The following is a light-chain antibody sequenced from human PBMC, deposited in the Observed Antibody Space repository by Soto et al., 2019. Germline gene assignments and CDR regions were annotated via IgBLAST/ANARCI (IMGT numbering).Light chain of an antibody. Sequence: QSALAQPASVSRSPGQSITISCTWTGSDLGGYNYVSWYQHHPGKAPKLIIYEVTNRPSGVSNRFSGSKSGNTASLTISGLQAEDEADYYCISYTSGTSPYVFGTGTKVNVL. CDR1: GSDLGGYNY. V-gene: IGLV2-14*01. CDR2: EVT. J-gene: IGLJ1*01. CDR3: ISYTSGTSPYV.